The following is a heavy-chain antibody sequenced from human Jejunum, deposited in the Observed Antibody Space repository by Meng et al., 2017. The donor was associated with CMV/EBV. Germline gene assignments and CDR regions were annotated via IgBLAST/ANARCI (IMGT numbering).Heavy chain of an antibody. J-gene: IGHJ4*02. CDR1: VDTFTRYY. Sequence: QVKVVRSRGEVKKPGASVKVTCKASVDTFTRYYIHRVRQAAGEGVEWMGKINPSGVSTSYAQKFQGRVTMTRDTSTSAVYMELSSLKSEDTAVYYCTRGGGGSGGRFDYWGQGTLVTVSS. CDR2: INPSGVST. CDR3: TRGGGGSGGRFDY. V-gene: IGHV1-46*03. D-gene: IGHD6-19*01.